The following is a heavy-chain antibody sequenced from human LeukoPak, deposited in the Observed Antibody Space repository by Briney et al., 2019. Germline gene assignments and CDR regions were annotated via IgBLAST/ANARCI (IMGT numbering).Heavy chain of an antibody. CDR3: ARDRGAAAWGVGAFDI. V-gene: IGHV3-30-3*01. J-gene: IGHJ3*02. D-gene: IGHD6-13*01. CDR2: ISYDGSNK. Sequence: GGSLRLSCAASGFTFSSYAMHWVRQAPGKGLEWVAVISYDGSNKYYADSVKGRFTISRDNSKNTLYLQMNSLRAEDTAVYYCARDRGAAAWGVGAFDIWGQGTMVTVSS. CDR1: GFTFSSYA.